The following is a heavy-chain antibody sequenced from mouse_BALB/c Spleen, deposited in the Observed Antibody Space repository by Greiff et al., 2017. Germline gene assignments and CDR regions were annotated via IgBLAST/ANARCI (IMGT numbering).Heavy chain of an antibody. CDR2: IDPENGDT. Sequence: VQLQQSGAELVRSGASVKLSCTASGFNINDYYMHWVKQRPEQGLEWIGWIDPENGDTEYAPKFQGKATMTADTSSNTAYLQLSSLTSEDTAVYYCNAAITTGRAYWGQGTLVTVSA. CDR1: GFNINDYY. D-gene: IGHD1-1*01. V-gene: IGHV14-4*02. CDR3: NAAITTGRAY. J-gene: IGHJ3*01.